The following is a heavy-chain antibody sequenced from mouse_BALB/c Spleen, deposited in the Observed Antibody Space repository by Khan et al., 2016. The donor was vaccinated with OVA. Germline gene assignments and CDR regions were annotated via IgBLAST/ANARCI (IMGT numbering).Heavy chain of an antibody. D-gene: IGHD2-12*01. V-gene: IGHV3-2*02. CDR1: GYSITSDYA. J-gene: IGHJ4*01. CDR3: ARSLYYSYGYALDC. CDR2: ISSTGST. Sequence: EVKLHESGPGLVKPSQSLSLTCTVTGYSITSDYAWNWIRQFPGNKLEWMGYISSTGSTSYNPSLKSRISIPRDISKNQFLLQLKSVTTEDTATYYGARSLYYSYGYALDCWGRGTSVTVSS.